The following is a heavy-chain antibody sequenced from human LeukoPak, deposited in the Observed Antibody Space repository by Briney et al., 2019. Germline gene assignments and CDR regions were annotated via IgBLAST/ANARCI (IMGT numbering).Heavy chain of an antibody. V-gene: IGHV3-30*18. Sequence: PGGSLRLSCAASGFTFSSYGMHWVRQAPGKGLEWVAVISYDGSNKYYADSVKGRFTISRDNSKNTLYLQMNSLRAEDTAVYYCAKAKDIVVVVAAVDYWGQGTLVTVSS. CDR3: AKAKDIVVVVAAVDY. CDR2: ISYDGSNK. D-gene: IGHD2-15*01. J-gene: IGHJ4*02. CDR1: GFTFSSYG.